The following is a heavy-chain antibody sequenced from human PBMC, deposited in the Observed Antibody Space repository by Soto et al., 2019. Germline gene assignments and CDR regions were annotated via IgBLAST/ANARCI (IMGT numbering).Heavy chain of an antibody. D-gene: IGHD4-17*01. Sequence: EAQLLESGGDLVQPGGSLRLSCAASGFTFSIYGMTWVRQAPGKGLEWVSAISGSGGSTYYADSVKGRFTISRDNSNNPQNLHMNGQGVEDKAGSDCVERDERCWGQGTLVTVSS. CDR2: ISGSGGST. J-gene: IGHJ4*02. CDR1: GFTFSIYG. V-gene: IGHV3-23*01. CDR3: VERDERC.